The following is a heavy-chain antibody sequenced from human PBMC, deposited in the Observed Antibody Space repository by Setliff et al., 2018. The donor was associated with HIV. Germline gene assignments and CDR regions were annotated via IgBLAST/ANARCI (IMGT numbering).Heavy chain of an antibody. CDR3: ARTPGTIWGYDY. CDR2: IYHSGST. D-gene: IGHD3-9*01. Sequence: SETLSLTCAVSGGSISSSNWWSWVRQPPGKGLEWIGSIYHSGSTYYNPSLESRVSISIDTSKNQFSLKLSSVTAADTAVYYCARTPGTIWGYDYWGQGTLVTVSS. J-gene: IGHJ4*02. CDR1: GGSISSSNW. V-gene: IGHV4-4*02.